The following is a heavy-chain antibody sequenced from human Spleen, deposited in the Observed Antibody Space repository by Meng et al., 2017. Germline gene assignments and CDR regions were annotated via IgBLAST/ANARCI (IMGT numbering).Heavy chain of an antibody. CDR1: GGSISSHDYY. J-gene: IGHJ4*02. V-gene: IGHV4-30-4*08. D-gene: IGHD4-23*01. Sequence: QLQLQESGSGLVKPSQTLSLSCTVSGGSISSHDYYWSWIRQHPGKGLEWIGYIYYSGSTYYNPSLRSRVTFSVDTSKNQFSLKLSSVTAADTAVYYCARLDLYGGNSPFDYWGQGTLVTVSS. CDR3: ARLDLYGGNSPFDY. CDR2: IYYSGST.